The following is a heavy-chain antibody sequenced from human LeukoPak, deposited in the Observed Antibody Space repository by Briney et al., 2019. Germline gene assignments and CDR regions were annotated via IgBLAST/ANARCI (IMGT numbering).Heavy chain of an antibody. V-gene: IGHV1-2*02. CDR1: GYTFTGYY. D-gene: IGHD4-11*01. J-gene: IGHJ4*02. CDR2: INPNSGGT. Sequence: ASVKVSCKASGYTFTGYYMHWVRQAPGQGLEWMGWINPNSGGTNYAQKFQGRVTMTRDTSISTAYMEPSRLRSDDTAVYYCARWDDYSNSFDYWGQGTLVTVSS. CDR3: ARWDDYSNSFDY.